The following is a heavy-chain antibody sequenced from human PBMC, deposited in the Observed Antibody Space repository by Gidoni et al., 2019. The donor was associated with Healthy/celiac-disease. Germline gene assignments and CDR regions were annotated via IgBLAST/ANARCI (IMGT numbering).Heavy chain of an antibody. CDR3: AKATTFPYYKYAMDV. Sequence: EVQLLESGGDLVQPGGSLRLYCAASGLPFSNYAISWVRQAPGKGLEWVSTISGGGSNTYYADSVKGRFTISRDNSKNTLSLQMNSLRAEDTAVYFCAKATTFPYYKYAMDVWGQGTTVTVSS. V-gene: IGHV3-23*01. CDR1: GLPFSNYA. J-gene: IGHJ6*02. CDR2: ISGGGSNT.